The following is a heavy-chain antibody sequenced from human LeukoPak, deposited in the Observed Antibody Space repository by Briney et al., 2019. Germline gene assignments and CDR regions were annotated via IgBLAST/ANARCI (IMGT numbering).Heavy chain of an antibody. Sequence: ASVKVSCKASGYTFTSYGISWVRQAPGQGLEWMGWISAYNGNTNYAQKLQGRVTMTTDTSTSTAYMELRSLRSDDTAVYYCARASDSRDYYCYYGMDVWGQGTTVTVSS. CDR1: GYTFTSYG. CDR2: ISAYNGNT. V-gene: IGHV1-18*01. CDR3: ARASDSRDYYCYYGMDV. D-gene: IGHD2-21*02. J-gene: IGHJ6*02.